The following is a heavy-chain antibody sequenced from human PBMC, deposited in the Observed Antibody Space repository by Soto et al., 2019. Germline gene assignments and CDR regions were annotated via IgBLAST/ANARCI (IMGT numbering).Heavy chain of an antibody. D-gene: IGHD1-7*01. V-gene: IGHV3-66*01. Sequence: GGSLRLSCAASGFTVSSNYMSWVRQAPGKGLEWVSVIYSGGSTYYADSVKGRFTISRDNSKNTLYLQMNSLRAEDTAVYYCARDFGGTTLYYYYGMDVWGQGTTVTVSS. CDR1: GFTVSSNY. J-gene: IGHJ6*02. CDR2: IYSGGST. CDR3: ARDFGGTTLYYYYGMDV.